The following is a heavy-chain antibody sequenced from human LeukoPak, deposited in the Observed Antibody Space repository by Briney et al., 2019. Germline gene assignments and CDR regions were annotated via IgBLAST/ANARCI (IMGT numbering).Heavy chain of an antibody. Sequence: GGSLRLSCAASGFTFSSYGMTWVRQAPGKGLEWVSYISSSSSTIYYADPVKGRFSISRDNAQNSLYLQMNSLRAEDTAVYYCVRDHHRRLYDSQARDTFDIWGQGTMVTVSS. J-gene: IGHJ3*02. V-gene: IGHV3-48*01. D-gene: IGHD3-22*01. CDR3: VRDHHRRLYDSQARDTFDI. CDR1: GFTFSSYG. CDR2: ISSSSSTI.